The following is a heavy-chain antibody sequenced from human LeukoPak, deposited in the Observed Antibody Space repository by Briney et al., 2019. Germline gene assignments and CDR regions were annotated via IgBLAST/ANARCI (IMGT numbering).Heavy chain of an antibody. CDR3: ARDRKSGWIAARHLYYYYYMDV. J-gene: IGHJ6*03. CDR1: GFTFSSYW. CDR2: IKQDGSEK. D-gene: IGHD6-6*01. V-gene: IGHV3-7*01. Sequence: GGSLRLSCAASGFTFSSYWMSWVRQAPGKGLEWVANIKQDGSEKYYVDSVKGRFTISRDNAKNSLYLQMNSLRAEDTAVYYCARDRKSGWIAARHLYYYYYMDVWGKGTTVTVSS.